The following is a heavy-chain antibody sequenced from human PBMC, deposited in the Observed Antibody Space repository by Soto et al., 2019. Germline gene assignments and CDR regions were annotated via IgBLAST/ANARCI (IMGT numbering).Heavy chain of an antibody. Sequence: QVQLVQSGAEVKPPGSSVKVSCKASGGAFISYTINWVRQAPGRRLEWMGRIIPILNVTNYAQTFQGRVTMTAGKSTSTADMELSSLRSEDTAVYFCAKGAGYLDYWGQGTLVTVSS. CDR1: GGAFISYT. CDR2: IIPILNVT. J-gene: IGHJ4*02. V-gene: IGHV1-69*02. CDR3: AKGAGYLDY.